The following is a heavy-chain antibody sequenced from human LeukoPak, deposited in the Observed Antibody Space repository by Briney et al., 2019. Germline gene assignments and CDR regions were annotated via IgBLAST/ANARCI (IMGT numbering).Heavy chain of an antibody. J-gene: IGHJ4*02. CDR1: GFILSGYW. CDR2: IKQDGSEQ. CDR3: ARDGFVGAADY. Sequence: HPGGSLRLSCAASGFILSGYWMNWVRQAPGKGLEWEANIKQDGSEQHYVDSVRGRFTISRDNAKNSLYLQMSSLRVEDTAVYYCARDGFVGAADYWGQGTLFTVSS. D-gene: IGHD2-15*01. V-gene: IGHV3-7*01.